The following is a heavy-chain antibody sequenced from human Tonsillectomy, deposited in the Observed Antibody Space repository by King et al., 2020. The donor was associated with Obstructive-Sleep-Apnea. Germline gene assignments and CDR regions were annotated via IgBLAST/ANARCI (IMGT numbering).Heavy chain of an antibody. D-gene: IGHD6-13*01. Sequence: HVQLVESGGGVVQPGGSLRLSCAASGFTFSSSVMHWVRQAPGKGLEWVAVISYDGSNKYYADYVKGRFTVSRDNSKNTVYLQMNSLRAEDTAVYYCSNWHSWGQGTLVTVSS. CDR3: SNWHS. V-gene: IGHV3-30-3*01. CDR2: ISYDGSNK. J-gene: IGHJ4*02. CDR1: GFTFSSSV.